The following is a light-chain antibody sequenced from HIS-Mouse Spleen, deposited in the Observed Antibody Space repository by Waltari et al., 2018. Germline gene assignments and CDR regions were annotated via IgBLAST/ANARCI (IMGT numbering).Light chain of an antibody. V-gene: IGKV3-20*01. CDR3: QQYGSSPWT. CDR1: QSVSSSY. Sequence: EIVLTQSPGPLSLSPGERATLSCRARQSVSSSYLAWYQQKPGQAPRLLIYGVSSRATGIPDRFSGSGSGTDFTLNISRLEPEDFAVYYCQQYGSSPWTFGQGTKVEIK. J-gene: IGKJ1*01. CDR2: GVS.